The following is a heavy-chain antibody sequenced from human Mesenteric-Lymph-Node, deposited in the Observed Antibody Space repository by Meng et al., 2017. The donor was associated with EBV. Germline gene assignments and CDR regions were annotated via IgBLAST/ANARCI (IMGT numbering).Heavy chain of an antibody. CDR3: ARAMVDY. CDR1: GFTLDVYG. CDR2: T. D-gene: IGHD2-8*01. V-gene: IGHV3-20*03. Sequence: LAGVCGGVGRPGGALHLSVSASGFTLDVYGMRWIRQAPGKGLEWVSGTGYADSVKGRFTISRDNAKNSLYLQMNSLRVEDTAMYYCARAMVDYWGQGTLVTVSS. J-gene: IGHJ4*02.